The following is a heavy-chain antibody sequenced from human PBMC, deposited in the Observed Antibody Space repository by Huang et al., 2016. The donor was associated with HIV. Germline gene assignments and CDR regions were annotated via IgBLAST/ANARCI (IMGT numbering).Heavy chain of an antibody. J-gene: IGHJ4*02. V-gene: IGHV3-23*01. Sequence: EVQLLESGGGVVEQGGSLRLSCSVSGFTFKNYAMSWVRQAPVKGLEWVSGISNSGACTYYADAVKGRFTISRDNAKSTLYLHMNTPRVEDTAVYYCVKGFFYREFDHWCQGTLVAVSS. CDR1: GFTFKNYA. CDR3: VKGFFYREFDH. CDR2: ISNSGACT. D-gene: IGHD1-26*01.